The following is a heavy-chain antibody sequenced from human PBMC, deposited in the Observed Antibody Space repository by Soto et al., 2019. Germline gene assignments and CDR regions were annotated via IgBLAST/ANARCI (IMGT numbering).Heavy chain of an antibody. CDR2: IKGDGSAK. Sequence: EVQLVESGGGLVQPGGSLRLSCAASGFAFGNSWMTWFRQAPGKGLEWVANIKGDGSAKSYLDSVRGRFTVSRDNAENSLFQQMNILRADDTALYYCARDVSPVIGGYYLDAFDIWCQGTMVTVSS. J-gene: IGHJ3*02. CDR1: GFAFGNSW. D-gene: IGHD6-25*01. CDR3: ARDVSPVIGGYYLDAFDI. V-gene: IGHV3-7*05.